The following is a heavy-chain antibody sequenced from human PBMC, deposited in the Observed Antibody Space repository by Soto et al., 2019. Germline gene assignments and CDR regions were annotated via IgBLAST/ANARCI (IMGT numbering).Heavy chain of an antibody. Sequence: EVQLVESGGGLVQPGRSLRLSCAASGFKFDDHAMHWVRQAPGKGLEWVSGISWHSGRIEYADSVRGRFTISRDNAKNSLYLQMKSLRPDDTALYYCAKEQNLVHGDDPFDVWGLGTMVTVSS. CDR1: GFKFDDHA. J-gene: IGHJ3*01. V-gene: IGHV3-9*01. CDR3: AKEQNLVHGDDPFDV. CDR2: ISWHSGRI. D-gene: IGHD2-21*02.